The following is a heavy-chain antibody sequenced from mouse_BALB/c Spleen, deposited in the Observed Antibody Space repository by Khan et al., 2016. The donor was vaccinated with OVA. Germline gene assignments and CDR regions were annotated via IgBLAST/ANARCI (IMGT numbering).Heavy chain of an antibody. Sequence: EVQLQESGPGLVKPSQSLSLTCTVTGYSITSDYAWNWIRQFPGNKLEWMGYISYSGNTNYNPSLKSRISITRDTSKNQFFLQLNSVTTEDTATYYGARVYGGDFDYWGQGTTLPVSS. CDR1: GYSITSDYA. CDR3: ARVYGGDFDY. D-gene: IGHD2-10*02. V-gene: IGHV3-2*02. J-gene: IGHJ2*01. CDR2: ISYSGNT.